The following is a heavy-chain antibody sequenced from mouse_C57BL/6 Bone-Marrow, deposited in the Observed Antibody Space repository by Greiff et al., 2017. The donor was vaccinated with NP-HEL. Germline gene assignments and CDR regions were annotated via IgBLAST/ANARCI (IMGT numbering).Heavy chain of an antibody. CDR2: IRNKANGYTT. J-gene: IGHJ2*01. V-gene: IGHV7-3*01. Sequence: EVMVVESGGGLVQPGGSLSLSCAASGFTFTDYYMSWVRQPPGKALEWLGFIRNKANGYTTEYSASVKGRFTISRDNSHSILYLQMNALMADDSATYYCARYSYVDFDYWGQGTTLTVTS. CDR1: GFTFTDYY. CDR3: ARYSYVDFDY.